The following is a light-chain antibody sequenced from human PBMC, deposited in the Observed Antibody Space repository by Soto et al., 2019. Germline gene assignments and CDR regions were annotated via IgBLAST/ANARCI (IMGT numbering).Light chain of an antibody. J-gene: IGKJ4*01. CDR2: KAS. CDR1: QSISSW. V-gene: IGKV1-5*03. Sequence: DIQMTQSPSTLSASVGDRVTITCRASQSISSWLAWYQQKPGKAPKVLIYKASSLKSGVPSRFSGSGSGTEFTLTISSLQPDDFATYYCQQYNSYPLTFGGGTKVDIK. CDR3: QQYNSYPLT.